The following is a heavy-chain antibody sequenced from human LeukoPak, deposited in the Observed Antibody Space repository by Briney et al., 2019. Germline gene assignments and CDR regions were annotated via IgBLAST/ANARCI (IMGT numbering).Heavy chain of an antibody. V-gene: IGHV3-7*01. Sequence: GGSLRLSCAASGFTFSTYWMSWVRQAPGKGLEWVANINQDGNGKHYLDSVKGRFTISRDNSKNTLYLQMNSLRAEDTAVYYCAREAAAGTFDIWGQGTMVTVSS. CDR1: GFTFSTYW. CDR2: INQDGNGK. CDR3: AREAAAGTFDI. D-gene: IGHD6-13*01. J-gene: IGHJ3*02.